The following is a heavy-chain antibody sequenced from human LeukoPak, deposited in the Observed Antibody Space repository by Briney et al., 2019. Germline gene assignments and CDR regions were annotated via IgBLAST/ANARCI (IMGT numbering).Heavy chain of an antibody. CDR3: ARLHLEYSSSEAGFDP. J-gene: IGHJ5*02. CDR2: IYYSGST. CDR1: GGSINSYY. V-gene: IGHV4-59*08. D-gene: IGHD6-6*01. Sequence: PSETLSLTCTVSGGSINSYYWSWIRQPPGKGLEWIGYIYYSGSTNYNPSLKSRVTISVDTSKNQFSLKLSSVTAADTAVYYCARLHLEYSSSEAGFDPWGQGTLVTVSS.